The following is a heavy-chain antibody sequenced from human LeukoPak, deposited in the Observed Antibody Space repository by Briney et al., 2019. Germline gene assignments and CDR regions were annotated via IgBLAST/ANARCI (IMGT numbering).Heavy chain of an antibody. CDR2: ISVSGGTT. J-gene: IGHJ5*02. V-gene: IGHV3-23*01. D-gene: IGHD4-17*01. CDR1: GFTFSTNA. CDR3: AKSGSTVTTLSWFNP. Sequence: GGSLRLSCVASGFTFSTNAMNWVRHAPGKGLEWVSGISVSGGTTFYADSVKGRFTISRDNSKNTVYLQMNDLRGEDTAVYYCAKSGSTVTTLSWFNPWGQGTLVTVYS.